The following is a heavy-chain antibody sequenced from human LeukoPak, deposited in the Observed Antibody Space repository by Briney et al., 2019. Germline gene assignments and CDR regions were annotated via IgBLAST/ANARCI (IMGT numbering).Heavy chain of an antibody. V-gene: IGHV1-2*02. J-gene: IGHJ4*02. D-gene: IGHD6-13*01. CDR2: INPNSGGT. Sequence: ASVKVSCKASGYTFTGYYMHWVRQAPGRGLEWMGWINPNSGGTNYAQKFQGRVTMTRDTSISTAYMELSRLRSDDTAVYYCARDIGSSWSDFDYWGQGTLVTVSS. CDR1: GYTFTGYY. CDR3: ARDIGSSWSDFDY.